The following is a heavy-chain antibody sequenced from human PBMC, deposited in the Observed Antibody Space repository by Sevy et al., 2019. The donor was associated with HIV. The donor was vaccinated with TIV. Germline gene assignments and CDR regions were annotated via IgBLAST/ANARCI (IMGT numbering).Heavy chain of an antibody. CDR3: AGENAWGRGYS. CDR2: IYYNGHI. Sequence: SETLSLTCTVSGGSITSLYWNWIRQPPGKGLEWIANIYYNGHINYNPSLKSRVTLSLDKSKNQLPLRLSSVTAADTAMYYCAGENAWGRGYSWGQGTLVTVSS. J-gene: IGHJ4*02. CDR1: GGSITSLY. D-gene: IGHD1-26*01. V-gene: IGHV4-59*08.